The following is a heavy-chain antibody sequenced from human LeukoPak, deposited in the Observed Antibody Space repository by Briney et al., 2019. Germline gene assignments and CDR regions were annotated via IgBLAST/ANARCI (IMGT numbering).Heavy chain of an antibody. D-gene: IGHD5-18*01. V-gene: IGHV4-59*01. J-gene: IGHJ4*02. CDR2: IYYSGST. CDR1: GGSISSYY. Sequence: SETLSLTCTVSGGSISSYYWSWIRQPPGKGLEWIGYIYYSGSTNYNPSLKSRVTISVHTSKNQFSLKPSSVTAADTAVYYCARVQIGYSYGLFDYWGQGTLVTVSS. CDR3: ARVQIGYSYGLFDY.